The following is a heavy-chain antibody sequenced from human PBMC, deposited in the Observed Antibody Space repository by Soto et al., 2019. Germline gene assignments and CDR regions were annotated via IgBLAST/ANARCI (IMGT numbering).Heavy chain of an antibody. Sequence: GGSLRLSCAASGFTFSSYSMNWVRQAPGKGLEWVSSISSSSSYIYYADSVKGRFTISRDNAKNSLYLQMNSLRAEDTAVYYCAREVLSYDILTGYYAYYYYYGMDVWGQGTTVTVSS. CDR1: GFTFSSYS. V-gene: IGHV3-21*01. D-gene: IGHD3-9*01. CDR3: AREVLSYDILTGYYAYYYYYGMDV. J-gene: IGHJ6*02. CDR2: ISSSSSYI.